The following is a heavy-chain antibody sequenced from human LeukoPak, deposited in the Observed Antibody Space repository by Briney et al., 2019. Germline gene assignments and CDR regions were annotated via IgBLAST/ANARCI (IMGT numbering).Heavy chain of an antibody. J-gene: IGHJ3*02. Sequence: PGGSLRLSCAASKFTFSDYYMSWIRQAPGKGLEWVSYISSSGSTIYYADSVKGRFTISRDNAKNSLYLQMNSLRAEDTAVYYCARDNFYGSSGYLDAFDIWGQGTMVTVSS. CDR3: ARDNFYGSSGYLDAFDI. V-gene: IGHV3-11*04. CDR1: KFTFSDYY. CDR2: ISSSGSTI. D-gene: IGHD3-22*01.